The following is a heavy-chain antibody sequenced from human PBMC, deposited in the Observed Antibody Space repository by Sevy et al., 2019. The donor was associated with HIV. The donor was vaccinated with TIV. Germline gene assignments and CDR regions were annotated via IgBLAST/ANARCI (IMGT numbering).Heavy chain of an antibody. CDR3: ATSGYGSSRYSLDY. J-gene: IGHJ4*02. V-gene: IGHV3-53*01. CDR2: IYIGGST. D-gene: IGHD6-13*01. Sequence: GGSLRLSCAASGFTFSSKYMTWVRQAPGKGLEWVSLIYIGGSTYYVDSVKGRFTISRDNSRNTVYLQINSLRAEDTAVYYCATSGYGSSRYSLDYWGQGALVTVSS. CDR1: GFTFSSKY.